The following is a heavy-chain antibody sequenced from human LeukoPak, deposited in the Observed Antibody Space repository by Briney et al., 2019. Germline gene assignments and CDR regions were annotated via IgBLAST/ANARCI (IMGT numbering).Heavy chain of an antibody. V-gene: IGHV3-20*01. CDR1: GFTFDDYG. CDR2: INWNGGST. J-gene: IGHJ4*02. D-gene: IGHD2-15*01. Sequence: PGGSLRLSCAASGFTFDDYGMSWVRQAPGKGLEWVSGINWNGGSTGYADSVKGRFTISRDNAKNSLYLQMNSLRAEDTALYHCARAYCSGGSCLELDYWGQGTLVTVSS. CDR3: ARAYCSGGSCLELDY.